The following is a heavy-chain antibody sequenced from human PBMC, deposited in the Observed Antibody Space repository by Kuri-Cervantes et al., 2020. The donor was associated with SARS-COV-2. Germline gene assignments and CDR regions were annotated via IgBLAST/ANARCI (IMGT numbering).Heavy chain of an antibody. V-gene: IGHV4-34*01. J-gene: IGHJ4*02. CDR2: INHSGST. Sequence: ESLKISCAVYGGSFSGYYWSWIRQPPGKGLEWIGEINHSGSTNYNPSLKSRVTISVDTSKNQFSLKLSSVTAADTAVYYCARVGCFRSTSCHFDYWGQGTLVTVSS. CDR3: ARVGCFRSTSCHFDY. D-gene: IGHD2-2*01. CDR1: GGSFSGYY.